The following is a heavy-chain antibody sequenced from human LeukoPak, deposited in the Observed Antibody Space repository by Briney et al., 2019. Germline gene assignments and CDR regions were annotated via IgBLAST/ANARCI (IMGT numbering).Heavy chain of an antibody. V-gene: IGHV3-9*01. CDR3: VRAIGGYASY. J-gene: IGHJ4*02. CDR2: ISWNSGSI. Sequence: GGSLRLSCAASGFTFYDYAMHWVRQAPGKGLEWVSGISWNSGSIAYAGSVKGRFTISRDNAKNSLYLQMNSLRAEDTAVYYCVRAIGGYASYWGQGTLVTVSS. CDR1: GFTFYDYA. D-gene: IGHD5-12*01.